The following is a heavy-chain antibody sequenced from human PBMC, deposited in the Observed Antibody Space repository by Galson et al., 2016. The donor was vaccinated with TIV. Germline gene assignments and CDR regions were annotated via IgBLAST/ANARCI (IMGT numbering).Heavy chain of an antibody. CDR3: AREGRGSAYPTNFDH. J-gene: IGHJ4*02. CDR2: IYSNDNT. V-gene: IGHV3-53*01. CDR1: GFSVSYKH. D-gene: IGHD2-15*01. Sequence: SLRLSCAASGFSVSYKHMIWVRQSPGKGLEWVSLIYSNDNTYYADSVKGRFTISRDTSKNTLYLQMSSLRAEDTAVYYCAREGRGSAYPTNFDHWGQGTLVSVS.